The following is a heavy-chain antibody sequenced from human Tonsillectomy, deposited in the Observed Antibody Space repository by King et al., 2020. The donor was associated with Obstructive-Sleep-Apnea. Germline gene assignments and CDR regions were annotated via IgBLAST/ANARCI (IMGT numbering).Heavy chain of an antibody. Sequence: VQLVESGGGLGRPGGSLRLSCTASEISFNNYAMTWVRQAPGKGLEWVAAISGGGGSTYYADSVKGRFTISRDNSKNTLYLQMTILRADDTAVYYCARDACSGGSCNFDHWGQGTLVTVSS. CDR3: ARDACSGGSCNFDH. CDR1: EISFNNYA. CDR2: ISGGGGST. V-gene: IGHV3-23*04. D-gene: IGHD2-15*01. J-gene: IGHJ4*02.